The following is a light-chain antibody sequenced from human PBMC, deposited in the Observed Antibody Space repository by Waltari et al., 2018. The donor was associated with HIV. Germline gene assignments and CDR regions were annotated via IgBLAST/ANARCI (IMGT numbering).Light chain of an antibody. J-gene: IGLJ3*02. V-gene: IGLV3-27*01. CDR1: ILAKKY. CDR3: YSAANYIWV. Sequence: SFELTQPSSVSVSPGQTARITCSGDILAKKYVRWLQQRPGQAPLLIIFKEHDRPSGIPERFSGSSTGTTVTLTISGVQVEDEADYYCYSAANYIWVFGGGTRLTVL. CDR2: KEH.